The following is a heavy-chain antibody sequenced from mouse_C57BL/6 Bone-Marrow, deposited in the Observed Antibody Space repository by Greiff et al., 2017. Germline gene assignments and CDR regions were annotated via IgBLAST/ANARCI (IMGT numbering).Heavy chain of an antibody. D-gene: IGHD2-3*01. CDR2: IYPGSGST. Sequence: QVQLKQSGAELVKPGASVKMSCKASGYTFTSYWITWVKQRPGQGLEWIGDIYPGSGSTNYNEKFKSKATLTVDTSSSTAYMQLSSLTSEDSAVYYCASGDGYYVRFAYWGQGTLVTVSA. J-gene: IGHJ3*01. V-gene: IGHV1-55*01. CDR3: ASGDGYYVRFAY. CDR1: GYTFTSYW.